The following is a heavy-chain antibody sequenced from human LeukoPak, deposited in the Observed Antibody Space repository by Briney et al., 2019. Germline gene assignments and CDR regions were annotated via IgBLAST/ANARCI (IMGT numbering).Heavy chain of an antibody. V-gene: IGHV1-69*05. D-gene: IGHD2-2*01. CDR1: GGTFSSYA. J-gene: IGHJ4*02. Sequence: SVKVSCKASGGTFSSYAISWVRQAPGQGLEWMGGIIPVFGTANYAQRFQGRVTITTDESTSTAYMELTSLRSEDTAVYYCARGYCSSTSCFLGYWGQGTLVTVSS. CDR2: IIPVFGTA. CDR3: ARGYCSSTSCFLGY.